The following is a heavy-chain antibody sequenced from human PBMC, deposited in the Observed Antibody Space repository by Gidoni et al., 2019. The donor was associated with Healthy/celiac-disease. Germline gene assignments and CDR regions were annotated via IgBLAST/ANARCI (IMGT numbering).Heavy chain of an antibody. CDR3: ARDPDMIVVGNAFDI. CDR2: IYTSGST. J-gene: IGHJ3*02. D-gene: IGHD3-22*01. CDR1: CGSISSGSYY. Sequence: QVQLQESGPGLVKPSQTLSLTCTVSCGSISSGSYYWSWIRQPAGKGLEWIGRIYTSGSTNYNPSLKSRVTISVDTSKNQFSLKLSSVTAADTAVYYCARDPDMIVVGNAFDIWGQGTMVTVSS. V-gene: IGHV4-61*02.